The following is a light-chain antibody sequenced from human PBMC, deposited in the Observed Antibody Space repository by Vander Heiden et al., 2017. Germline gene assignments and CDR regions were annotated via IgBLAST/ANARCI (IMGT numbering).Light chain of an antibody. CDR2: GNN. CDR3: QSYDSSLSHFVV. V-gene: IGLV1-40*01. Sequence: QPVLTQPPSFSGAPGRRVTISCTGPTSTIGAGHDVHWYQQLPGTAPKLFIYGNNIRPSGVPDRFSGSNSGASASLAITGLQPEDEAHYYCQSYDSSLSHFVVFGGGTKLTVL. CDR1: TSTIGAGHD. J-gene: IGLJ3*02.